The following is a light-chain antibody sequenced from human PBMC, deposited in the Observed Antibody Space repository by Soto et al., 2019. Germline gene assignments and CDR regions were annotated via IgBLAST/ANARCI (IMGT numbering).Light chain of an antibody. CDR1: ESISRH. CDR3: HQSYSTLSIT. J-gene: IGKJ5*01. V-gene: IGKV1-39*01. CDR2: AAS. Sequence: DIQMTQFPSSLSASVGDRVTITCRASESISRHLNWYQQKPGKAPELLIYAASSLRNGVPSRFXGGRSWTYFTLTISNLQPEDFATYYWHQSYSTLSITFGQGTRLGMK.